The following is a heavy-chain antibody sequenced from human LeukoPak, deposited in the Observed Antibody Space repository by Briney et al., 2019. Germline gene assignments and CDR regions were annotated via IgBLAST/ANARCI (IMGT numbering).Heavy chain of an antibody. CDR1: GFTFSGSA. J-gene: IGHJ3*02. Sequence: GGSLRLSCAASGFTFSGSAMHWVRQASGKGLEWVGRIRSKANSYATAYAASVKGRFTISRDDSKNTAYLQMNSLKTEDTAVYYCTRPVTQWLVHFSDAFDIWGQGTMVTVSS. D-gene: IGHD6-19*01. CDR2: IRSKANSYAT. CDR3: TRPVTQWLVHFSDAFDI. V-gene: IGHV3-73*01.